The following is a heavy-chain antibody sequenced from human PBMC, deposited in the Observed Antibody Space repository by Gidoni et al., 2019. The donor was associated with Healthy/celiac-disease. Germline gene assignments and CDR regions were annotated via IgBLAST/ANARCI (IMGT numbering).Heavy chain of an antibody. Sequence: QVTFRESGPALVKPTQTLTLTCTFSGFSLSTSGMCVSWIRQPPGKALEWLARIDWDDDKYYSTSLKTRLTISKDTSKNQVVLTMTNMDPVEKATYYCARIREGNGFDIWGQGTMVTVSS. CDR3: ARIREGNGFDI. CDR1: GFSLSTSGMC. V-gene: IGHV2-70*15. CDR2: IDWDDDK. J-gene: IGHJ3*02.